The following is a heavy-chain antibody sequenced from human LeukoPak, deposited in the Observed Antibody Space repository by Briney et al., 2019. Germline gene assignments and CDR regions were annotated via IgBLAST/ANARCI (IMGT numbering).Heavy chain of an antibody. V-gene: IGHV4-39*07. CDR3: ARVVSDFWSGSPPYFDY. CDR2: IYYSGST. Sequence: PSETLSLTCTVSGGSISSSSYYWGWLRQPPGTGLEWIGSIYYSGSTYYNPSLKSRVTISVDTSKNQFSLKLSSVTAADTAVYYCARVVSDFWSGSPPYFDYWGQGTLVTVSS. D-gene: IGHD3-3*01. J-gene: IGHJ4*02. CDR1: GGSISSSSYY.